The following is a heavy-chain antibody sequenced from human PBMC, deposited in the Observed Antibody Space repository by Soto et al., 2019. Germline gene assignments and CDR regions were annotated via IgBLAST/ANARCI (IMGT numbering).Heavy chain of an antibody. J-gene: IGHJ6*01. Sequence: QVQLVQSGAEVKKPGSSVKVSCKASGGTFSSYAISWVRQAPGQGLEWMGGIIPIFGTANYAQKFQGRVRVTADESKRTAYMELSSLRSEDTAVYYCARGFGYSYGSGYYYYGMDVWGQGTTVTVSS. CDR3: ARGFGYSYGSGYYYYGMDV. D-gene: IGHD5-18*01. CDR1: GGTFSSYA. CDR2: IIPIFGTA. V-gene: IGHV1-69*12.